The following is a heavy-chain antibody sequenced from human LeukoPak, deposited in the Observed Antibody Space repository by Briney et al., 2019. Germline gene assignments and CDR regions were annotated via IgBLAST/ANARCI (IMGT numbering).Heavy chain of an antibody. CDR1: GYTLTELS. J-gene: IGHJ5*02. CDR2: FDPEDGET. Sequence: ASVKVSCKVSGYTLTELSMHWVRQAPGKGLEWMGGFDPEDGETIYARKFQGRVTMTEDTSTDTAYMELSSLRSEDTAVYYCATVNSWSSYNWFDPWGQGTLVTVSS. CDR3: ATVNSWSSYNWFDP. D-gene: IGHD6-13*01. V-gene: IGHV1-24*01.